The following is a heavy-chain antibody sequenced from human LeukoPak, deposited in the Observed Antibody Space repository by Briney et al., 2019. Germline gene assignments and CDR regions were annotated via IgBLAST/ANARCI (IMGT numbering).Heavy chain of an antibody. CDR2: ISGSGGST. V-gene: IGHV3-23*01. CDR3: AKSPRYEYQLLYGGFDY. CDR1: GFTFSSYS. Sequence: PGGSLRLSCAASGFTFSSYSMNWVRQAPGKGLEWVSAISGSGGSTYYADSVKGRFTISRDNSKNTLYLQMNSLRAEDTAVYYCAKSPRYEYQLLYGGFDYWGQGTLVTVSS. D-gene: IGHD2-2*02. J-gene: IGHJ4*02.